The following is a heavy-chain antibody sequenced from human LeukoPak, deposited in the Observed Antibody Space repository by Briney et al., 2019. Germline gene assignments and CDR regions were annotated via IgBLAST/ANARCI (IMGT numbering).Heavy chain of an antibody. CDR1: GGSLSGYY. J-gene: IGHJ4*02. Sequence: RPSETLSLTCAVYGGSLSGYYWSWIRPPPGKGLEWIGEINHSGSTNYNPSLKSRVTISVDTSKNQFSLKLSSVTAADTPVYYCARGRRIFGVVTIGRFDYWGQGTLVTVSS. CDR2: INHSGST. D-gene: IGHD3-3*01. CDR3: ARGRRIFGVVTIGRFDY. V-gene: IGHV4-34*01.